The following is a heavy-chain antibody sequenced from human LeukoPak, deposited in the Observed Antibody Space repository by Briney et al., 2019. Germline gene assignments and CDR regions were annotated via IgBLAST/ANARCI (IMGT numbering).Heavy chain of an antibody. V-gene: IGHV3-30*02. Sequence: EGSLRLSCAASGFTFSSYSMNWVRQTPGKGLEWVAFIRYDGSNKYYADSVKGRFTISRDNSKNTLYLQMNSLRAEDTAVYYCAKEMVGTTFLLDYWGQGTLVTVSS. CDR2: IRYDGSNK. D-gene: IGHD1-26*01. J-gene: IGHJ4*02. CDR1: GFTFSSYS. CDR3: AKEMVGTTFLLDY.